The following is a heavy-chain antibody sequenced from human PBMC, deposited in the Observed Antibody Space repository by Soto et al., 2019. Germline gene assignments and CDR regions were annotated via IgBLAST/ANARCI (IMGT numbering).Heavy chain of an antibody. J-gene: IGHJ5*02. CDR3: AKSRRRGYYYDSRGYYPTENWFDP. CDR1: WVTFNSTA. D-gene: IGHD3-22*01. V-gene: IGHV3-23*01. Sequence: GGALRLSRSASWVTFNSTALRWVRPGPGKGLEWVSAISGSGGSTYYADPVKGRFTISRDNSKNTLYLQMNSLRAEDTAVYYCAKSRRRGYYYDSRGYYPTENWFDPWGQGTLVTVSS. CDR2: ISGSGGST.